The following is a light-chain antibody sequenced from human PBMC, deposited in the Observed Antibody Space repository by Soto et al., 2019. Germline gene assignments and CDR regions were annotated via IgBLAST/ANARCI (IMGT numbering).Light chain of an antibody. Sequence: EIVLTQSPATLSLSPGERATLSCRASQSVTTYLAWYQQKPGQAPRLLIYQASNGATGIPARFSGSGSGTDFTLTISSLEPEDFAVYYCQQGSDWPLTFGGGTRVEIK. J-gene: IGKJ4*01. CDR3: QQGSDWPLT. CDR1: QSVTTY. CDR2: QAS. V-gene: IGKV3-11*01.